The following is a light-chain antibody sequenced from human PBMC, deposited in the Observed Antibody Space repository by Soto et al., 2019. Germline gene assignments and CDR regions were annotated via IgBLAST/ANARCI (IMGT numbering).Light chain of an antibody. V-gene: IGLV1-44*01. CDR2: SNN. CDR3: AAWDDSLNGLWV. CDR1: SSNIGSNI. Sequence: QSVLTQPPSASGTPGQRVTISWSGSSSNIGSNIVNWYQQLPGTAPKLLIYSNNHRPSGVPDRFSGSKSGTSASLAISGLQSEDEADYYCAAWDDSLNGLWVFGGGTKVTVL. J-gene: IGLJ2*01.